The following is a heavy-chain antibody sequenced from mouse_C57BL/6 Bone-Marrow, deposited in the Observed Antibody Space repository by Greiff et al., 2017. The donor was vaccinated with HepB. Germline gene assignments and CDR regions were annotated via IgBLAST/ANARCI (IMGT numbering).Heavy chain of an antibody. CDR2: ISSGGSYT. CDR3: ARRLDYGPRDYFDD. CDR1: GFTFSSYG. V-gene: IGHV5-6*01. J-gene: IGHJ2*01. D-gene: IGHD1-2*01. Sequence: EVQLVESGGDLVKPGGSLKLSCAASGFTFSSYGMSWVRQTPDKRLEWVATISSGGSYTYYPDSVKGRFTISRDNAKNTLYLQMSSLKSEDTAMYYCARRLDYGPRDYFDDWGQGTTLTVSS.